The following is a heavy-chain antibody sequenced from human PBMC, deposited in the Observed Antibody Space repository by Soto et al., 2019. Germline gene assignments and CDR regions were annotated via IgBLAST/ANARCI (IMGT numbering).Heavy chain of an antibody. CDR1: GGSISSDYYY. CDR3: ARGRNWKFDY. CDR2: IFYSGST. Sequence: SETLSLTCSVSGGSISSDYYYWGWIRQPPGKGLEWIGSIFYSGSTYYNPSLKSRVTISVDTSKNQFNQFSLKLSSVTAADTAVYYCARGRNWKFDYWGQGTLVTVSS. J-gene: IGHJ4*02. V-gene: IGHV4-39*01. D-gene: IGHD1-20*01.